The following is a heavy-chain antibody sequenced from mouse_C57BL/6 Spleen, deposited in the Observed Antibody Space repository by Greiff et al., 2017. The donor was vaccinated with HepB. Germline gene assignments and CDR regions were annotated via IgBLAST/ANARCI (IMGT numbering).Heavy chain of an antibody. D-gene: IGHD3-3*01. V-gene: IGHV1-15*01. CDR2: IDPETGGT. J-gene: IGHJ3*01. CDR3: TRRRDFAY. CDR1: GYTFTDYE. Sequence: QVQLKESGAELVRPGASVTLSCKASGYTFTDYEMHWVKQTPVHGLEWIGAIDPETGGTAYNQKFKGKAILTADKSSSTAYMELRSLTSEDSAVYYCTRRRDFAYWGQGTLVTVSA.